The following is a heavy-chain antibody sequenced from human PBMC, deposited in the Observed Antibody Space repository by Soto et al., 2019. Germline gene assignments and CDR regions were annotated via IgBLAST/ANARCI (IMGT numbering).Heavy chain of an antibody. Sequence: ASVKVSCKASGYTFTSYDINWVRQATGQGLEWMGWMNPNSGNTGYAQKFQGRVTMTRNTSISTAYMELSSLRSEDTAVYYCARVHWNDGEAGDYWGQGTLVTVSS. CDR1: GYTFTSYD. J-gene: IGHJ4*02. V-gene: IGHV1-8*01. CDR3: ARVHWNDGEAGDY. D-gene: IGHD1-1*01. CDR2: MNPNSGNT.